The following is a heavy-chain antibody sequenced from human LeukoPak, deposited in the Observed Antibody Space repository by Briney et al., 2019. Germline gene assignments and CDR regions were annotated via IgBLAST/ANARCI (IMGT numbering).Heavy chain of an antibody. CDR1: GYTFTSYD. CDR3: ARASVYSIAVAGRVLEAFDI. Sequence: ASVKVSCKASGYTFTSYDINWVRQATGQGFEWMGWMNPNSGNTGYAQKFQGRVTITRNTSISAAYMELSSLRSEDTAVYYCARASVYSIAVAGRVLEAFDIWGQGTMVTVSS. CDR2: MNPNSGNT. J-gene: IGHJ3*02. V-gene: IGHV1-8*03. D-gene: IGHD6-19*01.